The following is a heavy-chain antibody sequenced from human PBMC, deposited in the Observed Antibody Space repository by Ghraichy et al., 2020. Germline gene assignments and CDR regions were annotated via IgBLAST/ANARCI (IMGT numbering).Heavy chain of an antibody. CDR1: GFTFSTYS. Sequence: GGSLRLSCAASGFTFSTYSMNWVRQAPGKGLEWVSSISSSSTYIYYADSVKGRFTISRDNAKNSLYLQMNSLRAEDTAVYYCARGVGARGGLDYWGQGTLVTVSS. V-gene: IGHV3-21*01. CDR3: ARGVGARGGLDY. CDR2: ISSSSTYI. J-gene: IGHJ4*02. D-gene: IGHD1-26*01.